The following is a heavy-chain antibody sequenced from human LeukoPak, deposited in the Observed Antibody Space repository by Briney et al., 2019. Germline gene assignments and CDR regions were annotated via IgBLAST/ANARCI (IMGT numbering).Heavy chain of an antibody. Sequence: ASVKVSCKASGYTFTSYYMHWVRQAPGQGLEWMVWINPHSGGTNYAQKFQGRVTMTRDTSISTAYLELSRLRSDDTAVYYCARAYCSSSNCYNFDYWGQGTLVTVSS. CDR3: ARAYCSSSNCYNFDY. CDR1: GYTFTSYY. D-gene: IGHD2-2*02. CDR2: INPHSGGT. J-gene: IGHJ4*02. V-gene: IGHV1-2*02.